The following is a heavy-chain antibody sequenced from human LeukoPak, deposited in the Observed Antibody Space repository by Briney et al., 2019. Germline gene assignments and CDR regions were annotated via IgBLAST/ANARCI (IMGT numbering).Heavy chain of an antibody. CDR2: ISEIGST. V-gene: IGHV4-59*08. D-gene: IGHD2/OR15-2a*01. Sequence: SETLSLTCTVSGGSISSYYWSWIRQPPGKGLEWIQYISEIGSTNYNPSLKSRVTISLDTSKNQFSLKLSSVTAADTAVYYCAGHHPRNTVDFWGQGTLVTVSP. CDR3: AGHHPRNTVDF. CDR1: GGSISSYY. J-gene: IGHJ4*02.